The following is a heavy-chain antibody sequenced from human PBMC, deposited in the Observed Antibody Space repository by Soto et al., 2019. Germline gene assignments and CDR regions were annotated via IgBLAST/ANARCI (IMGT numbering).Heavy chain of an antibody. Sequence: SETLSLTCTVSGGSIINGDYYWSWIRQPPGKGLEWIGYIYYSGSTYYNPSLKSRVTISVDTSKNQFSLKLSSVTAADTAVYYCARGPYYYDSSGRGGFDYWGQGTLVTVSS. V-gene: IGHV4-30-4*01. D-gene: IGHD3-22*01. CDR3: ARGPYYYDSSGRGGFDY. CDR1: GGSIINGDYY. CDR2: IYYSGST. J-gene: IGHJ4*02.